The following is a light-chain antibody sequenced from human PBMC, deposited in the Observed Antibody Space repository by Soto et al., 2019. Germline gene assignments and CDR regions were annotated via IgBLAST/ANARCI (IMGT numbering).Light chain of an antibody. J-gene: IGKJ1*01. Sequence: DIVMTQSPDSLAVSLGERATINCKSSQSVLYSSNNKNYLAWYQQKPGQPPKLLIYWASTRESGVPDRFSGSGSGTDCTLTISSRQAEDVAVYYCQQYYSTPQTFGQGTKGEVK. CDR1: QSVLYSSNNKNY. V-gene: IGKV4-1*01. CDR2: WAS. CDR3: QQYYSTPQT.